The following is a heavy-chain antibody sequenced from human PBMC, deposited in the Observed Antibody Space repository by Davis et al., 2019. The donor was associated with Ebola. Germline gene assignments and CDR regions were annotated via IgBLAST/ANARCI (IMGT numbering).Heavy chain of an antibody. V-gene: IGHV3-15*07. D-gene: IGHD2/OR15-2a*01. CDR2: IRSEGVGGTR. CDR3: VTEVIKAMTSDF. J-gene: IGHJ4*02. CDR1: GGSFSGYY. Sequence: PSETLSLTCAVYGGSFSGYYWSWIRQPPGNLLQFVGRIRSEGVGGTRDYLASAKGRFTIWRDDSKSTIYLQMNRLTSEDTAVYYCVTEVIKAMTSDFWGQGSLVTVSS.